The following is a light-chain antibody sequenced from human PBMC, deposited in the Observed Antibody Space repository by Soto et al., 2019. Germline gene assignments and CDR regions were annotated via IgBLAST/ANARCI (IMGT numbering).Light chain of an antibody. V-gene: IGKV1-27*01. Sequence: DIPMTQSPSSLSTSVGDRVTITCRASQGISNYLAWYQQKPGKVPTLLIYAASTLHSGVPSRFSGSGSGTDFTLTISSLEPEDVATYYCQKYNSAPWTFGQGTKVEIK. CDR1: QGISNY. CDR2: AAS. CDR3: QKYNSAPWT. J-gene: IGKJ1*01.